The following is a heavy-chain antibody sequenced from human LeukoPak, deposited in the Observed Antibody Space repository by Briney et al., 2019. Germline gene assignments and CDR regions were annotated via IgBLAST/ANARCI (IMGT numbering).Heavy chain of an antibody. D-gene: IGHD1-26*01. V-gene: IGHV3-53*01. CDR2: IYSGGST. J-gene: IGHJ4*02. CDR1: GFTVSSNY. Sequence: GGSLRLSCAASGFTVSSNYMSWVRQAPGKGLEWVSVIYSGGSTYYADSVKGRFTISRDNSKNTLYLQMNSLRAEDTAVYHCARERSGSYYDYWGQGTLVTVSS. CDR3: ARERSGSYYDY.